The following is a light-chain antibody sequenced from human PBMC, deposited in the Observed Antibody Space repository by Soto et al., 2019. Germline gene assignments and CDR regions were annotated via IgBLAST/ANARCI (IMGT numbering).Light chain of an antibody. J-gene: IGKJ3*01. CDR1: QTVRDSY. V-gene: IGKV3-20*01. CDR2: GES. CDR3: QQYGGSPLFS. Sequence: EIVLTQSPGTLSLSPGERATLSCRASQTVRDSYLAWYQQKPGQAPRLLVYGESSRATGIPDRFSASGSGTEFTLTISRLEPEDFAVYYCQQYGGSPLFSFGPGTRVEVK.